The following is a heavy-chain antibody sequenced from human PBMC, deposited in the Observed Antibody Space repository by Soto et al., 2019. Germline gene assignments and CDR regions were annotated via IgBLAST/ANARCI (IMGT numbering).Heavy chain of an antibody. J-gene: IGHJ6*02. CDR3: TRDLSPPSSCGGDCYGMDV. CDR1: GFTFIDYA. CDR2: IRSNAYGGTA. V-gene: IGHV3-49*04. D-gene: IGHD2-21*01. Sequence: GGSLRLSCTASGFTFIDYAMSWVRQTPGKGLEWVGFIRSNAYGGTAEYAASVKGRFAISRDDSKSIAYLRMTSLKSEDTALYYCTRDLSPPSSCGGDCYGMDVWGQGTTVTVSS.